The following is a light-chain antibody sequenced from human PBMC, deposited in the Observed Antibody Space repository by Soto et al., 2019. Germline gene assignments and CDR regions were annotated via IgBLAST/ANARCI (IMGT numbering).Light chain of an antibody. CDR3: QQYDNLPRT. V-gene: IGKV1-33*01. J-gene: IGKJ1*01. Sequence: DIQMTQSPSSLSASVGDRVTITCQASQDISNYLNWYQRKPGKAPKLLIYDASNLETGVPSRFSGSGSGTDFTFTISSQQPEDIATYYCQQYDNLPRTVGKGTKVESK. CDR1: QDISNY. CDR2: DAS.